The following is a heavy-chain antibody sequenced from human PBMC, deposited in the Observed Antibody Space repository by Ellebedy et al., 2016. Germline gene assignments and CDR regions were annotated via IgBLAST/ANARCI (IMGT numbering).Heavy chain of an antibody. CDR1: GYTFTNYG. V-gene: IGHV1-18*04. D-gene: IGHD1-26*01. CDR2: ISGYTGNT. J-gene: IGHJ6*02. Sequence: ASVKVSXKASGYTFTNYGISWVRQAPGQGLEWMGWISGYTGNTNYAQKFQGRVTMTTDTSTSTAYMELGSLRSDDAAVYFCARPIVGATGGGDYYYDGMDVWGQGTTVTVSS. CDR3: ARPIVGATGGGDYYYDGMDV.